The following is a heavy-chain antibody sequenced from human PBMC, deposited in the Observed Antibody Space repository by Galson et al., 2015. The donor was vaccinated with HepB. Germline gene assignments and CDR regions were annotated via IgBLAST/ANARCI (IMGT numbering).Heavy chain of an antibody. Sequence: SLRLSCAASGFTFSSYGMHWVRQAPGKGLEWVAFIRYDGSNKYYADSVKGRFTISRDNSKNTLYLQMNSLRAEDTAVYYCAKGVDSGRGIWFGELLYFDYWGQGTLVTVSS. D-gene: IGHD3-10*01. CDR3: AKGVDSGRGIWFGELLYFDY. CDR1: GFTFSSYG. CDR2: IRYDGSNK. J-gene: IGHJ4*02. V-gene: IGHV3-30*02.